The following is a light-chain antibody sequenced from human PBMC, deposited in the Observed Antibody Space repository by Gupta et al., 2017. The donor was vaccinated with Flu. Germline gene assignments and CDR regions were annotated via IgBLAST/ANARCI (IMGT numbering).Light chain of an antibody. CDR3: QQDYNWPRT. V-gene: IGKV3-15*01. CDR1: QRVGGN. CDR2: GAS. Sequence: ILMTQSPATLSVSPGERATLSCRASQRVGGNLDWYQQKPGQPPRLFIYGASNRATEIPGRFSGSGSGTDFTLTISSLQPEDFAVYFCQQDYNWPRTFGQGTRLEIK. J-gene: IGKJ2*01.